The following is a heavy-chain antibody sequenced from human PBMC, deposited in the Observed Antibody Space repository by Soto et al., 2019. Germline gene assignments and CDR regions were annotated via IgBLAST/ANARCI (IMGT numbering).Heavy chain of an antibody. J-gene: IGHJ4*02. D-gene: IGHD3-22*01. Sequence: PGGSLRLSCAASGFTFSDYYMNWIRQAPGKGLEWVSYISSGAITIYYADSVKGRFTISRDNAKNSLYLQMNSLRAEDTAVYYCARDGKRMYYYDSSAYHYWGQGTLVTVSS. CDR2: ISSGAITI. CDR1: GFTFSDYY. CDR3: ARDGKRMYYYDSSAYHY. V-gene: IGHV3-11*01.